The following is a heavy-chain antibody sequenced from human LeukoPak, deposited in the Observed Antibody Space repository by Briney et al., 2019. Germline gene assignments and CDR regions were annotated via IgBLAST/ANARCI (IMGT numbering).Heavy chain of an antibody. CDR3: ARDWGVVVVAATGNWFDP. CDR2: IIPIFGIA. D-gene: IGHD2-15*01. Sequence: ASVKVSCKASGGTFSSYAISWVRQAPGQGLEWMGRIIPIFGIANYAQKFQGRVTITADKSTGTAYMELSSLRSEDTAVYYCARDWGVVVVAATGNWFDPWGQGTLVTVSS. CDR1: GGTFSSYA. J-gene: IGHJ5*02. V-gene: IGHV1-69*04.